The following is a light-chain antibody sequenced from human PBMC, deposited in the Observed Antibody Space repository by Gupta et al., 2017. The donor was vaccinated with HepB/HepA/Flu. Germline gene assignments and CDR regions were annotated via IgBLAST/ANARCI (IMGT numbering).Light chain of an antibody. CDR1: QSVSGY. Sequence: EIVLTQSPVTLSLSLGQRATLFCRASQSVSGYLAWYQQKPGQAPRLLIYDVSHRATGIPDRFSGSGSGTDFTLTISSLEPEDFAVYYCQQRSTWPPGLTFGGGTKVEIK. CDR2: DVS. V-gene: IGKV3-11*01. J-gene: IGKJ4*01. CDR3: QQRSTWPPGLT.